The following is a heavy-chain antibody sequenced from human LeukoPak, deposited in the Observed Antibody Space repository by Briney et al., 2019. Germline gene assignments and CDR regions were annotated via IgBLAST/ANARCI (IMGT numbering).Heavy chain of an antibody. CDR1: GFIFSRHT. J-gene: IGHJ4*02. Sequence: AGGSLRLSCAASGFIFSRHTMHWVRQAPGKGLQWVALISYDGSNEYFADSVKGRFTISRDNSRNTLSLQVNSLRLEDTAVYYCVRSSAPAKYYFDYWGQGTLVTVSS. V-gene: IGHV3-30-3*01. D-gene: IGHD2-2*01. CDR2: ISYDGSNE. CDR3: VRSSAPAKYYFDY.